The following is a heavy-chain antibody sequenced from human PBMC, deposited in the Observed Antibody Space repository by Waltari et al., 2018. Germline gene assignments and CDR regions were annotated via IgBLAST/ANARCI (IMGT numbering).Heavy chain of an antibody. V-gene: IGHV4-31*03. CDR1: GCSISSGGYY. J-gene: IGHJ4*02. CDR3: ARGAYSNGWAYYFDY. Sequence: QVQLQESGPGLVTPSQTLSLTCTVAGCSISSGGYYWSWIRQHPGKGLEWIGYIYHSGSTYYNPSLKSRVTISGDRSKNKFSLNLGSVTAADTAVYYCARGAYSNGWAYYFDYWGQGTLVTVSS. CDR2: IYHSGST. D-gene: IGHD5-18*01.